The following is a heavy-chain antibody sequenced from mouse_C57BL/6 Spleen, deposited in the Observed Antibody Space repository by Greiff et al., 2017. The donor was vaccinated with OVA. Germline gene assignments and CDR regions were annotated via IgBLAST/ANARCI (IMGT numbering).Heavy chain of an antibody. CDR1: GYSITSGYY. CDR2: ISYDGSN. Sequence: EVQLQESGPGLVKPSQSLSLTCSVTGYSITSGYYWNWIRQFPGNNLEWMGYISYDGSNNYNPSLKNRISITRDTSKNQFFLKLNSVTTEDTATYYCARDPDYYGSSYGYFDVWGTGTTVTVSS. CDR3: ARDPDYYGSSYGYFDV. J-gene: IGHJ1*03. V-gene: IGHV3-6*01. D-gene: IGHD1-1*01.